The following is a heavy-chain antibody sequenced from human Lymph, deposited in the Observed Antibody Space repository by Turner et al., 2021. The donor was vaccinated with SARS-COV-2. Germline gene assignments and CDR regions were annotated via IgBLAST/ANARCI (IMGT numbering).Heavy chain of an antibody. CDR1: GFTFSSYG. D-gene: IGHD3-3*01. V-gene: IGHV3-30*18. CDR3: AKVRSIFGVVIGGMDV. J-gene: IGHJ6*02. CDR2: ISYDGSNK. Sequence: QVQLVESGGGVVQPGRSLRRSCAASGFTFSSYGMHWVRQAPGKGLEWVAVISYDGSNKYYADSVKGRFTISRDNTKKTLYLQMNSLRAEDTAVYYWAKVRSIFGVVIGGMDVWGQGTTVTVSS.